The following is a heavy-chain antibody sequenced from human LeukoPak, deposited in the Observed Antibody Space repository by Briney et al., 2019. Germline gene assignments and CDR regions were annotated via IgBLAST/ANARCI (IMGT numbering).Heavy chain of an antibody. J-gene: IGHJ3*02. D-gene: IGHD3-10*01. Sequence: SETLSLTCTVSGGSISSGSYYWSWIRQPAGKGLEWFGHIYTSGSTNYNPSLKSRVTISVDTSKNQFSLKLSSVTAADTAVYYCARRSYYYGSGPPGAFDIWGQGTMVTVSS. CDR1: GGSISSGSYY. V-gene: IGHV4-61*09. CDR3: ARRSYYYGSGPPGAFDI. CDR2: IYTSGST.